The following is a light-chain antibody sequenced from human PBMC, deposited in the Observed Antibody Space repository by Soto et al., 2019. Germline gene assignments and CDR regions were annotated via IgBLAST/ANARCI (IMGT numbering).Light chain of an antibody. J-gene: IGKJ4*01. CDR1: QSVSSN. V-gene: IGKV3-15*01. CDR3: QQYDSWPPLT. Sequence: EIVMTQSPATLSVSPGERATLSCRASQSVSSNLAWYQQKPGQAPRLLIYGPSTRATGIPARFSGSGSDTEFTLTISSLQSEDVAVYYCQQYDSWPPLTFGGGTKVDIK. CDR2: GPS.